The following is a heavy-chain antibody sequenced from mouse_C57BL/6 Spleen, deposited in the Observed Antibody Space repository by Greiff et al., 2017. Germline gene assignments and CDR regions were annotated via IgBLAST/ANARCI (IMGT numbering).Heavy chain of an antibody. J-gene: IGHJ2*01. V-gene: IGHV1-42*01. Sequence: EVQLQQSGPELVKPGASVKISCKASGYSFTGYYMNWVKQSPEKSLEWIGEINPSTGGTTYNQKFKAKATLTVDKSSSTAYMQLKSLTSEDSAVYYCATTITTVVASFDYWGQGTTLTVSS. CDR3: ATTITTVVASFDY. CDR1: GYSFTGYY. D-gene: IGHD1-1*01. CDR2: INPSTGGT.